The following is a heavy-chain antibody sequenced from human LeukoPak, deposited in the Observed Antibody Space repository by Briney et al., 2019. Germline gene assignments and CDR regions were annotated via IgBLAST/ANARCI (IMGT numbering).Heavy chain of an antibody. D-gene: IGHD4-11*01. V-gene: IGHV4-34*01. CDR1: GASFSGYY. CDR2: INHSGST. J-gene: IGHJ4*02. CDR3: ASGSYSNYVLDS. Sequence: SETLSLTCAVYGASFSGYYWSWIRQPPGKGPEWIGEINHSGSTDYNPSLKSRVTISVDTSKNQFSLKLTSVTAADTAVYFCASGSYSNYVLDSWGQGTLVTVSS.